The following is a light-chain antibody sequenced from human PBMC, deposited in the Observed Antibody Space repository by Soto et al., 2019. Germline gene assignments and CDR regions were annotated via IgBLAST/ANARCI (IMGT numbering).Light chain of an antibody. Sequence: EIVLTQSPGTLSFSPVEGSTLCLSASESVGSSRLAWYQQNPGQAPKLLMYGDSNRAAGIPDRFSGSGSGTDFTLSISRLEPEDFAVYYCQQYGRSPPTFGQGTKVDIK. J-gene: IGKJ1*01. CDR1: ESVGSSR. CDR3: QQYGRSPPT. CDR2: GDS. V-gene: IGKV3-20*01.